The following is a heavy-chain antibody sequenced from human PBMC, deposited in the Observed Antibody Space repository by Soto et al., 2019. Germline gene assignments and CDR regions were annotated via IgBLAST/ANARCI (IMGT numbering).Heavy chain of an antibody. CDR2: ISGSGGST. V-gene: IGHV3-23*01. J-gene: IGHJ5*02. D-gene: IGHD3-10*01. CDR3: ANGSRFGP. CDR1: GSSFSRYA. Sequence: ASLRLSCAASGSSFSRYAMSWVCQAPGKGLEWVSTISGSGGSTYYADSVKGRFTISRDNSKNTLNLQMTSVRAEDTAVYSCANGSRFGPRGRGTLVT.